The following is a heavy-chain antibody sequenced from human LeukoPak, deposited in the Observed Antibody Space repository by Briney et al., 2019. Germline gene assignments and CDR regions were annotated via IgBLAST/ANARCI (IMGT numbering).Heavy chain of an antibody. CDR2: ISGSGGST. CDR1: GVTFSTHA. D-gene: IGHD3-10*01. J-gene: IGHJ6*03. CDR3: ARGPLNYYGSGSFKHYYYNMDV. V-gene: IGHV3-23*01. Sequence: GGSLRLSCTASGVTFSTHAMTWVRQAPGKGLEWVSGISGSGGSTNYADSVKGRFTISRDNAKNTLYLQMNSLRAGDTAVYYCARGPLNYYGSGSFKHYYYNMDVWGKGTTVTISS.